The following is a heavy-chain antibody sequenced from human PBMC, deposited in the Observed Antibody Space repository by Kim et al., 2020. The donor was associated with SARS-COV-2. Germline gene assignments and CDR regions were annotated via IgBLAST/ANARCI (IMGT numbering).Heavy chain of an antibody. J-gene: IGHJ2*01. CDR1: GGSFSGYY. D-gene: IGHD5-12*01. V-gene: IGHV4-34*01. Sequence: SETLSLTCAVYGGSFSGYYWSWIRQPPGKGLEWIGEINHSGSTNYNPSLKSRITISVDTSKNQFSLKLGSVTAADTAVYYCARGGNRYSAYENWYFDLWGRGTLVTVSS. CDR2: INHSGST. CDR3: ARGGNRYSAYENWYFDL.